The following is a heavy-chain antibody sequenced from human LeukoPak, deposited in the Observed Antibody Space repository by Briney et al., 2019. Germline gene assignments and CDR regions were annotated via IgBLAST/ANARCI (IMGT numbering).Heavy chain of an antibody. CDR1: GASVSSHY. CDR3: ASLHCSSTSCYDYYYYYMEV. J-gene: IGHJ6*03. D-gene: IGHD2-2*01. Sequence: SETLSLTCTVSGASVSSHYWSWLRQPPGERLEWIAFVFYGVSTFYNPSLRSRVTISVDSSKKQASLKLSSVTDADTGVYYCASLHCSSTSCYDYYYYYMEVWGKGTTVIVSS. V-gene: IGHV4-59*08. CDR2: VFYGVST.